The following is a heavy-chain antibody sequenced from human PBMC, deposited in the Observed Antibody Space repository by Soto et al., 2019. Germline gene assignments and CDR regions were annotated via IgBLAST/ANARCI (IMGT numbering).Heavy chain of an antibody. CDR3: ARAPLKATMIVVAASAFDI. Sequence: SVKVSCKASGGTFSSYAISWVRQAPGQGLEWMGGIIPIFGTANYAQKCQGRVTITADESTSTADRELSSLRSEDTAVYYCARAPLKATMIVVAASAFDIWGQGTMVTVSS. V-gene: IGHV1-69*13. J-gene: IGHJ3*02. CDR1: GGTFSSYA. D-gene: IGHD3-22*01. CDR2: IIPIFGTA.